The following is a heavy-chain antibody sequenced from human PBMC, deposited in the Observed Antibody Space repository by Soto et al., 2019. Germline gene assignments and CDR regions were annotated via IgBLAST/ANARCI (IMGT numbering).Heavy chain of an antibody. Sequence: SAMVSSKEASCSFISYYSIWVLRDPGEGLEWVGGIIPIFGTANYAQKFKGRVTITADESTSTAYMELSSLRSEDTAVYYCARGRQWELYTALDYYYGMEVWGQGPKFTLSS. CDR1: SCSFISYY. J-gene: IGHJ6*02. CDR3: ARGRQWELYTALDYYYGMEV. V-gene: IGHV1-69*13. D-gene: IGHD1-26*01. CDR2: IIPIFGTA.